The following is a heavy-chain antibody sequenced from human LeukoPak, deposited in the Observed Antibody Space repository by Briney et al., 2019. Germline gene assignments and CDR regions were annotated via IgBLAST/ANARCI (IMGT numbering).Heavy chain of an antibody. V-gene: IGHV4-31*01. CDR3: SRVIDYYYYYMDV. CDR2: IYYIGST. Sequence: PSETLSLTCTVSGGSISSGGYYWSWIRQHPGKGLEWIWYIYYIGSTYYNPSLKSQVTISVATSKNQFSLKLSSVTAADTAVYYCSRVIDYYYYYMDVWGKGTTVTVSS. CDR1: GGSISSGGYY. J-gene: IGHJ6*03.